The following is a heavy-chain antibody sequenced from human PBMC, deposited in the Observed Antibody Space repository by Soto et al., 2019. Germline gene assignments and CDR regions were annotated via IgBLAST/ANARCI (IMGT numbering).Heavy chain of an antibody. V-gene: IGHV4-39*01. CDR3: ARSNFDYGDYQYFRH. CDR1: GGSISSSSYY. J-gene: IGHJ1*01. Sequence: SETLSLTCTVSGGSISSSSYYWGWIRQPPGKGLEWIGSIYYSGSTYYNPSLKSRVTISVDTSKNQFSLKLSSVTAADTAVYYCARSNFDYGDYQYFRHWGQGTLVTVSS. D-gene: IGHD4-17*01. CDR2: IYYSGST.